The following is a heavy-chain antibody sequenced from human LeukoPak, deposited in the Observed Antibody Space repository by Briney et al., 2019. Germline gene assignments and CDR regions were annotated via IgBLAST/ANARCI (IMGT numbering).Heavy chain of an antibody. CDR2: IYPGDADT. CDR1: GYSFTIYW. D-gene: IGHD3-10*01. V-gene: IGHV5-51*01. CDR3: ARRQSGSNPQAFDI. J-gene: IGHJ3*02. Sequence: GESLKISCKGSGYSFTIYWIGWVRQMPGKGLEWMGLIYPGDADTRYSPSFQGQVTMSADKSISTAYLQWSSLKASDTAMYYCARRQSGSNPQAFDIWGQGTMVSVSS.